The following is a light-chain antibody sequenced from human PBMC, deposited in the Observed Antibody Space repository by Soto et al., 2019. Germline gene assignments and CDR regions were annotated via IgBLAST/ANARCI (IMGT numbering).Light chain of an antibody. J-gene: IGKJ1*01. CDR2: DAS. CDR3: QQRSNWVWT. CDR1: QSVSSY. Sequence: EIVLTQSPATLSLSPGERATLSCRASQSVSSYLAWYQQKPGQAPRLLIYDASNRATGIPARFSGSGSGTVFTLTISSLEPEDFAVYYCQQRSNWVWTFGQGTKVEIK. V-gene: IGKV3-11*01.